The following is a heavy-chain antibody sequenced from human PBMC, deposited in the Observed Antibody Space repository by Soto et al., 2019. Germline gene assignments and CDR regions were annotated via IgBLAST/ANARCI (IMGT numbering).Heavy chain of an antibody. J-gene: IGHJ6*02. CDR3: AKNYGGGYSSRSYGMDV. V-gene: IGHV3-23*01. CDR2: ISGSGGST. Sequence: PWRSLRLSCSASGFTFSSYAMSWFRQAPGKGLEWVSAISGSGGSTYYADSVKGRFTISRDNSKNTLYLQMNSLRAEDTAVYYCAKNYGGGYSSRSYGMDVWGQGTTVTVSS. D-gene: IGHD6-13*01. CDR1: GFTFSSYA.